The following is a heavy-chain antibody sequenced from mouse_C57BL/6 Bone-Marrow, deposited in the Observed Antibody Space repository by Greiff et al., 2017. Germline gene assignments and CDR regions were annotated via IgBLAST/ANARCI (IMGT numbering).Heavy chain of an antibody. CDR1: GYTFTDYY. J-gene: IGHJ4*01. Sequence: EVQLQQSGPELVKPGASVKISCKASGYTFTDYYMNWVKQSHGKSLEWIGDIKPNNGGTSYNQKFKGKATLTVDKSSSAAYMELRSLTSEDSAVYYCASAITTRGYAMDYWGQVTSVTVSS. V-gene: IGHV1-26*01. D-gene: IGHD1-1*01. CDR2: IKPNNGGT. CDR3: ASAITTRGYAMDY.